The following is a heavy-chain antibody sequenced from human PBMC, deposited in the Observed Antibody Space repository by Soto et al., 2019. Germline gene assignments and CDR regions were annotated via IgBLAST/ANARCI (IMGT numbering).Heavy chain of an antibody. Sequence: PSETLSLTCAVYGGSFSGYYWSWIRQPPGKGLEWIGEINHSGSTNYNPSLKSRVTTSVDTSKNQFSLKLSSVTAADTAVYYCASLATIYSGYYNFRSGGMDVWGQGTTVTVSS. CDR2: INHSGST. CDR3: ASLATIYSGYYNFRSGGMDV. CDR1: GGSFSGYY. J-gene: IGHJ6*02. D-gene: IGHD5-12*01. V-gene: IGHV4-34*01.